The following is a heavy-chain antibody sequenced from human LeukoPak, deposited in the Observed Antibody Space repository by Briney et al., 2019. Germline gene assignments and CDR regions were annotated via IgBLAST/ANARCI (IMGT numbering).Heavy chain of an antibody. D-gene: IGHD5-12*01. CDR2: IRYDGSNR. CDR3: AKDPRWLRLGTFDY. V-gene: IGHV3-30*02. J-gene: IGHJ4*02. Sequence: GGSLRLSCGVSGFTFSSYGMHWVRQAPGKGLEWVAYIRYDGSNRHYADSVKGRFTISRDNSKNTLYLQMNSLRVEDTAVYYCAKDPRWLRLGTFDYWGQGTLVTVSS. CDR1: GFTFSSYG.